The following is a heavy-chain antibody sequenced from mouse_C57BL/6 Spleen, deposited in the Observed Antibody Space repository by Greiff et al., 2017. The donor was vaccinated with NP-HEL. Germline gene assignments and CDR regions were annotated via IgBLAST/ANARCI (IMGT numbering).Heavy chain of an antibody. V-gene: IGHV1-22*01. CDR3: ARSKDGGNYGFAY. CDR2: INPNNGGT. CDR1: GYTFTDYN. Sequence: VQLKESGPELVKPGASVKMSCKASGYTFTDYNMHWVKQSHGKSLEWIGYINPNNGGTSYNQKFKGKATLTVNKSSSTAYMELRSLTSEDSAVYYCARSKDGGNYGFAYWGQGTLVTVSA. D-gene: IGHD2-1*01. J-gene: IGHJ3*01.